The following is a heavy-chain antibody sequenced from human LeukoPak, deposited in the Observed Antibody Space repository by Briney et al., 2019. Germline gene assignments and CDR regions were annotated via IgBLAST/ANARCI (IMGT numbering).Heavy chain of an antibody. CDR2: LYPGESDT. CDR3: ARYSSGDPPYYYGMDV. J-gene: IGHJ6*02. Sequence: GESLKISCKGFGYSFTSYWIGWVRPIPGKGLGWRGILYPGESDTTFRPSFQGQVTTSPDQSISTAYLQWSSLKASDTAMYYCARYSSGDPPYYYGMDVWGQGTTVTVSS. D-gene: IGHD3-22*01. V-gene: IGHV5-51*01. CDR1: GYSFTSYW.